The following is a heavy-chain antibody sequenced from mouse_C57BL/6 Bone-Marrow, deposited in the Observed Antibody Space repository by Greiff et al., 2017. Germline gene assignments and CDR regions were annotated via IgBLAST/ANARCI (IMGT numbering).Heavy chain of an antibody. CDR3: ARDGVTTVVATPDARDY. CDR2: ISDGGSYT. J-gene: IGHJ4*01. V-gene: IGHV5-4*01. CDR1: GFTFSSYA. D-gene: IGHD1-1*01. Sequence: EVQVVESGGGLVKPGGSLKLSCAASGFTFSSYAMSWVRQTPEKRLEWVATISDGGSYTYYPDNVQGRFTISRDNAKNNLYLQMSHLKSEDTAMYYCARDGVTTVVATPDARDYWGQGTSATVSS.